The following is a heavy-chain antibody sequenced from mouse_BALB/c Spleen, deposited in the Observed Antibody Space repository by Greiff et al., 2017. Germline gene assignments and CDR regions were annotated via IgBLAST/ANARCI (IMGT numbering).Heavy chain of an antibody. Sequence: VQLQQSGAELVKPGASVKLSCTASGFNIKDTYMHWVKQRPEQGLEWIGRIDPANGNTKYDPKFQGKATITADTSSNTAYLQLSSLTSEDTAVYYCARDYGSVHWYFDVWGAGTTVTVAS. CDR3: ARDYGSVHWYFDV. V-gene: IGHV14-3*02. CDR1: GFNIKDTY. CDR2: IDPANGNT. J-gene: IGHJ1*01. D-gene: IGHD1-1*01.